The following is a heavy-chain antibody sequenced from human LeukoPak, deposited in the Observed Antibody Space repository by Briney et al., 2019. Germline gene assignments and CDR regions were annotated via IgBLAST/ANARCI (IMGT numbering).Heavy chain of an antibody. CDR1: GYTFTDYY. J-gene: IGHJ5*02. Sequence: ASVKVSCKASGYTFTDYYINWVRQAPGQGLEWMGWINPNSGGTNYALKFQGRVTMTRDTSIRTAYMELSRLRSDDTAVYYCARGRSSSWYNWFDPWGQGTLVTVYS. CDR3: ARGRSSSWYNWFDP. D-gene: IGHD6-13*01. CDR2: INPNSGGT. V-gene: IGHV1-2*02.